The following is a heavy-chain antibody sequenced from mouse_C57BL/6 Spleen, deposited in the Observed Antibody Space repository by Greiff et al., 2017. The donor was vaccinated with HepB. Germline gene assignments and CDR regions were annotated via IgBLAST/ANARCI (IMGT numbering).Heavy chain of an antibody. CDR2: IYPRSGNT. J-gene: IGHJ4*01. D-gene: IGHD1-1*01. Sequence: LQESGAELARPGASVKLSCKASGYTFTSYGISWVKQRTGQGLEWIGEIYPRSGNTYYNEKFKGKATLTADKSSSTAYMELRSLTSEDSAVYFCARSRGGSSYVDYAMDYWGQGTSVTVSS. V-gene: IGHV1-81*01. CDR3: ARSRGGSSYVDYAMDY. CDR1: GYTFTSYG.